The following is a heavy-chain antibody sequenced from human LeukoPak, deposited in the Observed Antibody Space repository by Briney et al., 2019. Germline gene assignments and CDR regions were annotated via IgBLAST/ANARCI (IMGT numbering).Heavy chain of an antibody. Sequence: ASESLSLTCTVSDGSISSGGYYWSWIRQHPGKGLEWIVYIYYSGSTYYNPSLKSRVTISVDTSKNQFSLKLSSVTAADTAVYYCARTGESITIFGVVITYFDYWGQGTLVTVSS. CDR2: IYYSGST. V-gene: IGHV4-31*03. CDR1: DGSISSGGYY. CDR3: ARTGESITIFGVVITYFDY. J-gene: IGHJ4*02. D-gene: IGHD3-3*01.